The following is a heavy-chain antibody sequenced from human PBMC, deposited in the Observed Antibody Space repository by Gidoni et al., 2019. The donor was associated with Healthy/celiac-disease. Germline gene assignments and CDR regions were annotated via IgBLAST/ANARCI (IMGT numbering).Heavy chain of an antibody. CDR1: GGSISSSSYY. D-gene: IGHD6-19*01. CDR2: IYYSGST. CDR3: ARQRSAVAGTNYVDY. J-gene: IGHJ4*02. Sequence: QLQLQESGPGLVKPSETLSLTCTVSGGSISSSSYYWGWIRQPPGKGLEWIGSIYYSGSTYYNPSLKSRVTISVDTSKNQFSLKLSSVTAADTAVYYCARQRSAVAGTNYVDYWGQGTLVTVSS. V-gene: IGHV4-39*01.